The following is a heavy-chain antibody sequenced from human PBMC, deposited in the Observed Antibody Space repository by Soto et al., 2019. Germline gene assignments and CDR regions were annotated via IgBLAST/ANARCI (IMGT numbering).Heavy chain of an antibody. D-gene: IGHD6-13*01. Sequence: QVQLVQSGAEVKKPGASVKVSCKASGYTFSNYGISWVRQAPGQGPEWMGWISGNNGNTNYAQTLQGRVTMTTDTATSTAYMELRSLRSDDTAVYYCARGGSSWSAEYYQHWGQGTLVIVSS. CDR1: GYTFSNYG. CDR2: ISGNNGNT. V-gene: IGHV1-18*01. CDR3: ARGGSSWSAEYYQH. J-gene: IGHJ1*01.